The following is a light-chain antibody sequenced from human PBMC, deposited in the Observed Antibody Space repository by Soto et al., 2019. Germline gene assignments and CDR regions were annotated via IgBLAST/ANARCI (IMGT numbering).Light chain of an antibody. CDR1: QSVSSY. V-gene: IGKV3-11*01. CDR2: DAS. J-gene: IGKJ5*01. CDR3: QQYGGSPVT. Sequence: EIVLTQSPATLSLSPGERATLSCRASQSVSSYLAWYQQKPGQSPRLLIYDASNRAPGIPARFAGSGSGTDFTLTISSLEPEDFAVYYCQQYGGSPVTFGQGTRLEIK.